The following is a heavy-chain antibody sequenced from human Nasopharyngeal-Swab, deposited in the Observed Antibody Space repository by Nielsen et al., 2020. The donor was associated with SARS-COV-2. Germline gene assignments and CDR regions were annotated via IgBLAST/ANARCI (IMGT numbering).Heavy chain of an antibody. D-gene: IGHD5-12*01. CDR2: IKQDGSEK. CDR3: ARGGYSGYEYYFDY. J-gene: IGHJ4*02. V-gene: IGHV3-7*01. Sequence: GGSLRLSCAASGFTVSSNYMSWVRQAPGKGLEWVANIKQDGSEKYYVDSVKGRFTISRDNAKNSLYLQMNSLRAEDTAVYYCARGGYSGYEYYFDYWGQGTLVTVSS. CDR1: GFTVSSNY.